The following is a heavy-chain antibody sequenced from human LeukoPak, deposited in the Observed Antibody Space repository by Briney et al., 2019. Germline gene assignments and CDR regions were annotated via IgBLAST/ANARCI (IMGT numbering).Heavy chain of an antibody. J-gene: IGHJ4*01. CDR3: ARVAVAGTFEYFFDY. V-gene: IGHV1-2*02. CDR1: GYTFTGYY. Sequence: ASVKLSCTASGYTFTGYYIQWVRQAPGQGLGWMGGFSPNSGGAKYSQKFPGRVTMTRDTAISTTYVELSRIRSDDTAMYYFARVAVAGTFEYFFDYWGQRSPVIV. D-gene: IGHD6-19*01. CDR2: FSPNSGGA.